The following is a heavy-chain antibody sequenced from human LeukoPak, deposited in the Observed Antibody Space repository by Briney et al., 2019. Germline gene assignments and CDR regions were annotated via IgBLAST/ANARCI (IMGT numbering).Heavy chain of an antibody. CDR1: GGTFSSYA. CDR2: IIPIFGIA. D-gene: IGHD2-2*01. Sequence: SVKVSCKASGGTFSSYAISWVRQAPGQGLEWMGRIIPIFGIANYAQKFQGRVTITADKSTSTAYMELSSLRSEDTAVYYCARSIPGAAAKGASDWFDPWGQGTLVTVSS. V-gene: IGHV1-69*04. CDR3: ARSIPGAAAKGASDWFDP. J-gene: IGHJ5*02.